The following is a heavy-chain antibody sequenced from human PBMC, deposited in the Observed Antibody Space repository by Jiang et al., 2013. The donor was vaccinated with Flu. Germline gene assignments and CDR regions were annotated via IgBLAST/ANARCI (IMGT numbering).Heavy chain of an antibody. Sequence: SGAEVKKPGSSVKVSCKASGGTFSSYTISWVRQAPGQGLEWMGRIIPILGIANYAQKFQGRVTITADKSTSTAYMELSSLRSEDTAVYYCARTVDTAMVTGFGYYFDYWGQGTLVTVSS. V-gene: IGHV1-69*04. J-gene: IGHJ4*02. CDR2: IIPILGIA. CDR3: ARTVDTAMVTGFGYYFDY. D-gene: IGHD5-18*01. CDR1: GGTFSSYT.